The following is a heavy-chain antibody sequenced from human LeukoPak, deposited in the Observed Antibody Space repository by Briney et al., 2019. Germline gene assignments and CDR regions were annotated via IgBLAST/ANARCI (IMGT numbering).Heavy chain of an antibody. V-gene: IGHV1-2*02. CDR3: ARVRYRLAETYIDY. J-gene: IGHJ4*02. CDR1: GYIFTGYY. D-gene: IGHD3-16*01. Sequence: GASVKVSCKASGYIFTGYYMHWVRQAPGQGLEWMGWINPNSGDTNYAQKFQGRVTMTRDTSISTAYMELIRLRSDDTAVYYCARVRYRLAETYIDYWGQGTLVTVSS. CDR2: INPNSGDT.